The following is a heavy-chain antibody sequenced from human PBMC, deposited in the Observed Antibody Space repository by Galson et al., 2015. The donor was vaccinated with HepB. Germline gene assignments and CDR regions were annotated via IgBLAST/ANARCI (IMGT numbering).Heavy chain of an antibody. CDR2: ISYDGSNK. V-gene: IGHV3-30*18. CDR1: GFTFSSYG. CDR3: AKDAGYSSSSRWFDP. D-gene: IGHD6-13*01. Sequence: SLRLSCAASGFTFSSYGMHWVRQAPGKGLEWVAVISYDGSNKYYADSVKGRFTISRDNSKNTLYLQMNSLRAEDTAVYYCAKDAGYSSSSRWFDPWGQGTLVTVSS. J-gene: IGHJ5*02.